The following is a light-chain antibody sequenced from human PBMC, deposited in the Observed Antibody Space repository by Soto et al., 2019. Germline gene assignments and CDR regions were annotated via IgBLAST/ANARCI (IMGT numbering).Light chain of an antibody. CDR1: QNINRD. J-gene: IGKJ4*01. Sequence: EIVMTQSPATLSVSPGNRATLSCRASQNINRDLAWYQQKPGQAPRLLIFAASTRATGIPARFSGSGSGTEFTLTISCLQSEEVAVYYCQQYDSRPLTFGGGTKVE. V-gene: IGKV3-15*01. CDR3: QQYDSRPLT. CDR2: AAS.